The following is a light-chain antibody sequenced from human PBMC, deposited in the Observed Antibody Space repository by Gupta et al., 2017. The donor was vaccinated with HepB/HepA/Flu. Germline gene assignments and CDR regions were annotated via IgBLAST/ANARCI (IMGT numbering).Light chain of an antibody. Sequence: QSALTQPASVSGSPGQSNNISCTGTSSDVGGYNYVSWYQQHPGKVPKLMIYDVSNRPSGISNRFSGSKSGNTASLTISGLQAEDEADYYCSSYRSGSTRVFGGGTKLTVL. J-gene: IGLJ3*02. V-gene: IGLV2-14*03. CDR1: SSDVGGYNY. CDR2: DVS. CDR3: SSYRSGSTRV.